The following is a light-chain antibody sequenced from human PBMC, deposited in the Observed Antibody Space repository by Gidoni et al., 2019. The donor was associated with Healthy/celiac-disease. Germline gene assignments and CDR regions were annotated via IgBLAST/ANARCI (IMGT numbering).Light chain of an antibody. CDR2: GAS. CDR3: QQYGSSPPIT. V-gene: IGKV3-20*01. CDR1: QSVSSSY. J-gene: IGKJ4*01. Sequence: EIVLTQSPGTLSLSPGERATLSCRASQSVSSSYLARYQPKPGQAPRLLIYGASSRATGIPDRFSGSGSGTDFTLTISRLEPEDFAVYYCQQYGSSPPITFGGGTKVEIK.